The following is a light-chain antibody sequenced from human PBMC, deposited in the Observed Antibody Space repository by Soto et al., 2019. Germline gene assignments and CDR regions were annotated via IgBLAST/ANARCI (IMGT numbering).Light chain of an antibody. CDR3: QQYGSSFRT. CDR1: QSVSSSY. V-gene: IGKV3-20*01. CDR2: GAS. J-gene: IGKJ1*01. Sequence: EIALTQSPATLSLSPGERATLSCRASQSVSSSYLAWLQQKPGQAPRLLIHGASSRATGLPDRFSGSGSGTDFTRTISRLEPEDLAVYYCQQYGSSFRTFGQGTKVDIK.